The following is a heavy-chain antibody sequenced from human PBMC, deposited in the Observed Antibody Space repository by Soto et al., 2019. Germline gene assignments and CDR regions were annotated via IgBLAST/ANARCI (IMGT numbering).Heavy chain of an antibody. J-gene: IGHJ4*02. Sequence: QLQLQESGPRLVKPSETLSLTCTVSGGSISSSSYYWGWIRQPPGKGLEWIGSIYYSGSTYYNPSLKSRVTISVDTSKNQFSLKLSSVTAADTAVYYCARQITMVRGAFDYWGQGTLVTVSS. CDR2: IYYSGST. D-gene: IGHD3-10*01. CDR1: GGSISSSSYY. V-gene: IGHV4-39*01. CDR3: ARQITMVRGAFDY.